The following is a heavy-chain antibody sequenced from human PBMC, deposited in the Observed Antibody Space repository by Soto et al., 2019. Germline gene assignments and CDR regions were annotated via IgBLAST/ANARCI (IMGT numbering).Heavy chain of an antibody. Sequence: QVLLQESGPGLVKPSETLSLTCTVSGVSISDFYWSWVRQPPGKGLAWIGFIFYSGNTTYNPSLKRRVTITVATSNNQFSLKLRSVTAADTAVYHCDRARVRPYPLDSKTYYYYGMDGWGQATTVTVSS. CDR3: DRARVRPYPLDSKTYYYYGMDG. CDR2: IFYSGNT. D-gene: IGHD4-4*01. CDR1: GVSISDFY. J-gene: IGHJ6*02. V-gene: IGHV4-59*01.